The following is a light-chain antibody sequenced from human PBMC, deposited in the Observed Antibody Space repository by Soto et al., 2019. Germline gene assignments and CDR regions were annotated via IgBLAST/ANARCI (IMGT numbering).Light chain of an antibody. CDR1: QSVLYSSNNKNY. CDR3: QQYYSTPLT. V-gene: IGKV4-1*01. Sequence: DIVMTQSPDSLAVSLGERATINCNSSQSVLYSSNNKNYLSWYQQKPGQPPKLLIYWASTRESVVPDRFSGRGSGTDFTLTISSLQAEDVAVYYCQQYYSTPLTFGGGTKVEIK. J-gene: IGKJ4*01. CDR2: WAS.